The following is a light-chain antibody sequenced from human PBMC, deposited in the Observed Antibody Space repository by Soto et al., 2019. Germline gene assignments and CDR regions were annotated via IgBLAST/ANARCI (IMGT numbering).Light chain of an antibody. J-gene: IGKJ2*01. CDR3: QQYGSSPYT. CDR1: QSVSSSY. Sequence: EIVLTQSPGTLSLSPGERATLSCRASQSVSSSYLAWYQQKPGQAPRLLIYGASSRATGIRDRFSGSGSGTDFTLTISRLEPEVLAVYYWQQYGSSPYTFGQGTKLEIK. V-gene: IGKV3-20*01. CDR2: GAS.